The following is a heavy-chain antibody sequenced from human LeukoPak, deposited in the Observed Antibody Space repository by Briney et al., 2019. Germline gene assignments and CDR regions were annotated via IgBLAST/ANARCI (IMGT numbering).Heavy chain of an antibody. CDR1: GFTFTSYS. Sequence: GGSLRLSWAASGFTFTSYSMSCVRQAPGKGLEWVSANISSGGSTYYVDSVKGRFIISRDNSKNTLYLQMNSLRAEDTAVYYCAKTARRLPGHSCGYDYYYYYMDVWGKGTAVTVSS. CDR3: AKTARRLPGHSCGYDYYYYYMDV. D-gene: IGHD5-18*01. CDR2: NISSGGST. V-gene: IGHV3-23*01. J-gene: IGHJ6*03.